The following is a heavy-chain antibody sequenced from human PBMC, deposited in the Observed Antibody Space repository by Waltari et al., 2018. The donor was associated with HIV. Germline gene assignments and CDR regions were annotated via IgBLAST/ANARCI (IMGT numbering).Heavy chain of an antibody. CDR3: ARGRGDGYNYVIDY. V-gene: IGHV4-34*01. CDR2: INHSGST. D-gene: IGHD5-12*01. J-gene: IGHJ4*02. CDR1: GGSFSGYY. Sequence: QVQLQQWGAGLLKPSETLSLTCAVYGGSFSGYYWSWIRQPPGKGLEWIGEINHSGSTNYNPSLKSRVTISVDTSKNQFSLKLSSVTAADTAVYYCARGRGDGYNYVIDYWGQGTLVTVSS.